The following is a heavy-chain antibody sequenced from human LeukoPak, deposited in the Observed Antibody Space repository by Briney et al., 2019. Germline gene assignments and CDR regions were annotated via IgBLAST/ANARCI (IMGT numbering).Heavy chain of an antibody. Sequence: SETLSLTCAVYGGSFSGYYWSWIRQPPGKGLEWIGEINHSGSTNYNPSLKSRVTISVDTSKNQFSLKLSSVTAADTAVYYCARIRVGLFSRWLHSFGYWGQGTLVTVSS. V-gene: IGHV4-34*01. CDR1: GGSFSGYY. J-gene: IGHJ4*02. CDR2: INHSGST. CDR3: ARIRVGLFSRWLHSFGY. D-gene: IGHD6-19*01.